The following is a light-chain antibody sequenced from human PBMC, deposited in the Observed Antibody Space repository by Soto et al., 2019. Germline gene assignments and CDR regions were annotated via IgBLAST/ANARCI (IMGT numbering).Light chain of an antibody. CDR1: QSVSSNY. CDR3: QQFSRYPLT. CDR2: DAS. V-gene: IGKV3-20*01. J-gene: IGKJ4*01. Sequence: EIVMTQSPATLSVSPGERATLSCRASQSVSSNYLAWYQQKPGQAPRLLIYDASSRATGIPDRFSGGGSGTDFTLTISRLEPEDFAVYYCQQFSRYPLTFGGGTKV.